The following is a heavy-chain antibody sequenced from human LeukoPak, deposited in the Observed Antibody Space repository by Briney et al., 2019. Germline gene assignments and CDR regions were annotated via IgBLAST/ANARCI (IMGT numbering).Heavy chain of an antibody. V-gene: IGHV1-18*01. J-gene: IGHJ6*02. CDR2: INVYTGNT. D-gene: IGHD2-2*01. CDR3: ASPLAYCSSTSCYGDYYYGMDV. Sequence: ASVKVSCKASGYSLTSYGITWVRQAPGQGLEWMGWINVYTGNTKYARKLQGRVTMTTDTSTSTAYMELRSLRSDDTAVYYCASPLAYCSSTSCYGDYYYGMDVWGQGTTVTVSS. CDR1: GYSLTSYG.